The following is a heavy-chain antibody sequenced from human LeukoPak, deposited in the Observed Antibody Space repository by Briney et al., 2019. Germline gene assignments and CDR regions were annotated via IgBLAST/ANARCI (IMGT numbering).Heavy chain of an antibody. Sequence: SETLSLTCAVYGGSFSGYYWNWIRQPPGKGLEWIGEIKHSGSTNHNPSLKSRVTMSVDMSKNQFFLKLSSVTTADTAVYYCARRAYFYASGSLNWFDPWGQGTLVTVSS. CDR2: IKHSGST. CDR1: GGSFSGYY. V-gene: IGHV4-34*01. J-gene: IGHJ5*02. CDR3: ARRAYFYASGSLNWFDP. D-gene: IGHD3-10*01.